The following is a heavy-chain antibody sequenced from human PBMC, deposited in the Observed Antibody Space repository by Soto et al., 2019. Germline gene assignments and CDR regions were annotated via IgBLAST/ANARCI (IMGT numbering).Heavy chain of an antibody. CDR2: IIPIFGTA. V-gene: IGHV1-69*01. D-gene: IGHD5-12*01. CDR3: AAPDSRDGYTKTARWYGMDV. CDR1: GGTFSSYA. Sequence: QVQLVQSGAEVNKPGASVKVSCTASGGTFSSYAISWVRQAPGQGLEWMGGIIPIFGTANYAQKFQGRFRITADESTSPAYMELSSLRSEDTAVYYCAAPDSRDGYTKTARWYGMDVWGQGTTVTVSS. J-gene: IGHJ6*02.